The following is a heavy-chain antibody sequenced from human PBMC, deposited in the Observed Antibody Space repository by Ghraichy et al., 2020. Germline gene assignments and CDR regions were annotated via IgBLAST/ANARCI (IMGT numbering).Heavy chain of an antibody. V-gene: IGHV3-30-3*01. J-gene: IGHJ3*02. D-gene: IGHD2-2*01. CDR1: GFTFSSYA. Sequence: GGSLRLSCAASGFTFSSYAMHWVRQAPGKGLEWVAVISYDGSNKYYADSVKGRFTISRDNSKNTLYLQMNSLRAEDTAVYYCARGGGGDRKYQLLQYGAFDIWGQGTMVTVSS. CDR2: ISYDGSNK. CDR3: ARGGGGDRKYQLLQYGAFDI.